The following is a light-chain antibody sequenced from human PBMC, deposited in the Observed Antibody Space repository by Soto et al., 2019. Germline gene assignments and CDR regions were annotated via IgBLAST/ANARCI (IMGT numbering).Light chain of an antibody. Sequence: DIQMTQSPSSVSASVGDRVTISCRTSQGITSWLAWYQQKPGRAPKLLIYAASTLQSGVPSRFSGSGSGTEFTLTISSLQPEDFATYYCQQATSFPRTFGQGTKVDIK. V-gene: IGKV1-12*01. CDR1: QGITSW. CDR3: QQATSFPRT. J-gene: IGKJ1*01. CDR2: AAS.